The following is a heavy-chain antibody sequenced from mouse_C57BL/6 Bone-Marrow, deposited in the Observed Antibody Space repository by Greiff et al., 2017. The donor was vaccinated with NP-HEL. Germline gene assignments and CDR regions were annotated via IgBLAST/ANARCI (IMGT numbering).Heavy chain of an antibody. CDR3: ARRRVPYYAMDY. J-gene: IGHJ4*01. CDR2: INPSTGGT. CDR1: GYSFTGYY. V-gene: IGHV1-42*01. Sequence: VQLQQSGPELVKPGASVKISCKASGYSFTGYYMNWVKQSPEKSLEWIGEINPSTGGTTYNQKFKAKATLTADKSSSTAYLQLMSLASDDSAVYYCARRRVPYYAMDYWGQGTSVTVSS.